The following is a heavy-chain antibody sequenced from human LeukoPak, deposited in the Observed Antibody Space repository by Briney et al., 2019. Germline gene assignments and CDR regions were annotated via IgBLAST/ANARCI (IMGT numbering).Heavy chain of an antibody. CDR1: GFTFSSYG. J-gene: IGHJ4*02. D-gene: IGHD4-11*01. CDR2: IRYDGSNK. CDR3: AKGPWATTSGPNGLFDY. Sequence: PGGSLRLSCAASGFTFSSYGMHWVRQAPGKGLEWVAFIRYDGSNKYYADSVKGRFTISRDNSKNTLYLQMNSLRAEDTAVYYCAKGPWATTSGPNGLFDYWGQGTLVTVSS. V-gene: IGHV3-30*02.